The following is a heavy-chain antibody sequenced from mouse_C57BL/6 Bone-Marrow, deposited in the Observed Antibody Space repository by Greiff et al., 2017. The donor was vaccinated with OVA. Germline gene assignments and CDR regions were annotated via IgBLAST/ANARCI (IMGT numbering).Heavy chain of an antibody. J-gene: IGHJ2*01. D-gene: IGHD2-3*01. V-gene: IGHV1-50*01. CDR1: GYTFTSYW. Sequence: QVQLQQPGAELVKPGASVKLSCKASGYTFTSYWMQWVKQRPGQGLEWIGEIDPSDRYTNYNQQFKGTATLTVDTSSSTAYMQLSSLTSEDSAVYDCARGGDGYYGYFDYWGQGTTLTVSS. CDR2: IDPSDRYT. CDR3: ARGGDGYYGYFDY.